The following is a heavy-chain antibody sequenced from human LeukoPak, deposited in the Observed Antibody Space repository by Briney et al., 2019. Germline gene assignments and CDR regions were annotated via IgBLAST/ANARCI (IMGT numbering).Heavy chain of an antibody. Sequence: ASVKASCKASGYTFTGYYIHWVRQAPGQGLEWMGWINPNSGGTNYAQKFQGRVTMTRDTSISTAYMELTKLRSDDTAVYYCARAGMMGRSLWWFDPWGQGTLVTVSS. V-gene: IGHV1-2*02. CDR2: INPNSGGT. D-gene: IGHD3-16*01. CDR1: GYTFTGYY. J-gene: IGHJ5*02. CDR3: ARAGMMGRSLWWFDP.